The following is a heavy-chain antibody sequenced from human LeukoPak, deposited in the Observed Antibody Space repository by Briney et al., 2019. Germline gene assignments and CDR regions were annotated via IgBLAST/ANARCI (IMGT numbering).Heavy chain of an antibody. CDR1: GFTFSSYG. V-gene: IGHV3-30*02. CDR2: IRYDGSNK. J-gene: IGHJ4*02. CDR3: AKDRSVVRGNFDY. D-gene: IGHD3-10*01. Sequence: GGSLRLSCAASGFTFSSYGMHWVRQAPGKGLEWVAFIRYDGSNKYYADSVKGRFTISRDNSKNTLYLQMNSLRAEDTAVYYCAKDRSVVRGNFDYWGQGTLVTVSS.